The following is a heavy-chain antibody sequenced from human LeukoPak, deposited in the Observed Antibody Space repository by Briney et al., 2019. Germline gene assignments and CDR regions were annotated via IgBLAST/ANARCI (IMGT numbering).Heavy chain of an antibody. CDR1: AFTFSDNY. V-gene: IGHV3-11*04. J-gene: IGHJ4*02. D-gene: IGHD5-12*01. CDR3: ARGPSGYHNT. Sequence: PGGSLRLSCAVSAFTFSDNYMTWIRQAPGKGLESVSYISPSGTDISYADSVKGRFTISRDNAKNSLYLQMNSLRAEDTAVYYCARGPSGYHNTGGQGTLVTVSS. CDR2: ISPSGTDI.